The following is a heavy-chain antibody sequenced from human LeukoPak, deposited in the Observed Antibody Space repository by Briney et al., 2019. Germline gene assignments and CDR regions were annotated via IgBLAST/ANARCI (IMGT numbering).Heavy chain of an antibody. J-gene: IGHJ4*02. CDR1: GGSISSGSYY. D-gene: IGHD6-13*01. Sequence: SETLSLTCTVSGGSISSGSYYWSWIRQPAGKGLEWIGRIYTSGSTNYNPSLKSRVTISVDTSKNQFSLKLSSVTAADTAVYYCARYSSSWPYSDYWGQGTLVTVSS. CDR2: IYTSGST. V-gene: IGHV4-61*02. CDR3: ARYSSSWPYSDY.